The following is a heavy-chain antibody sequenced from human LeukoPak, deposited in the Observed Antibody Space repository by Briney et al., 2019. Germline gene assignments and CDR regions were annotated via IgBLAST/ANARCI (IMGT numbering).Heavy chain of an antibody. CDR3: ARDPSHGALDY. D-gene: IGHD4-17*01. V-gene: IGHV3-7*01. Sequence: PGGSLRLSCEASGFTFSRSWMAWVRQAPGKGLEWVADMKYDGSEKDYVDSVKGRFTVSRDNAKNSLYLQMNSLRAEDTAAYYCARDPSHGALDYWGQGTLVTVSS. CDR2: MKYDGSEK. J-gene: IGHJ4*02. CDR1: GFTFSRSW.